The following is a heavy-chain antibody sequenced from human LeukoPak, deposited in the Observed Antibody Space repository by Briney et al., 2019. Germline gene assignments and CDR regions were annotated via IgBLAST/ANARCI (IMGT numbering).Heavy chain of an antibody. D-gene: IGHD3-16*02. CDR3: ARTRLRLGELSFRYFDY. CDR2: ISSSGSTI. Sequence: GGSLRLSCAASGFTFSDYYMSWIRQAPGKGLEWVSYISSSGSTIYYADSVKGRFTISRDSAKNSLYLQMNSLRAEDTAVYYCARTRLRLGELSFRYFDYWGQGTLVTVSS. CDR1: GFTFSDYY. J-gene: IGHJ4*02. V-gene: IGHV3-11*01.